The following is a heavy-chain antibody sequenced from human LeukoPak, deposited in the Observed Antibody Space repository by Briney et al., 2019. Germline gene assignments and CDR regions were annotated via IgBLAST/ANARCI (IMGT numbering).Heavy chain of an antibody. Sequence: GGTLRLSCAASGLTFSSYGMSWVRQAPGQGLEWVSGISASGDSIYNADSVKGRFTISRDNSKNTLYLQMNSLRAEDTALYYCAKIYCSSTSCHFDYWGQGTLVTVSS. D-gene: IGHD2-2*01. V-gene: IGHV3-23*01. CDR2: ISASGDSI. CDR1: GLTFSSYG. CDR3: AKIYCSSTSCHFDY. J-gene: IGHJ4*02.